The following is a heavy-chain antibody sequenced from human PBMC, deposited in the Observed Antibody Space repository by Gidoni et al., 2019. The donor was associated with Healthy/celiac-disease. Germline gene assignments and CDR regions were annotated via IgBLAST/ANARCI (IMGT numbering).Heavy chain of an antibody. V-gene: IGHV3-30-3*01. CDR1: GFPFSSYS. CDR3: ARDTGGGSYYDDDAFDI. CDR2: ISYDGSNK. J-gene: IGHJ3*02. Sequence: QVQLVESGGGVVQPGRSLRLSCAASGFPFSSYSMHWVRQAPGKGLEWLAVISYDGSNKYYADSVKGRFTISRDNSKNTLYLQMNSLRAEDTAVYYCARDTGGGSYYDDDAFDIWGQGTMVTVSS. D-gene: IGHD1-26*01.